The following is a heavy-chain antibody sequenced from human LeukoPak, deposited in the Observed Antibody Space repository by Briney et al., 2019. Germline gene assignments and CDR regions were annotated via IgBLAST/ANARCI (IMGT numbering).Heavy chain of an antibody. CDR2: IYYSGST. V-gene: IGHV4-39*01. D-gene: IGHD3-10*01. CDR1: GGSISSSSYY. CDR3: ASLGRGSGSSGYYYYYYMDV. Sequence: PSETLSLTCTVSGGSISSSSYYWGWIRQPPGKGLEWIGSIYYSGSTYYNPSLKSRVTISVDTSKNQFSLKLSSVTAADTAVYYCASLGRGSGSSGYYYYYYMDVWGKGTTVTISS. J-gene: IGHJ6*03.